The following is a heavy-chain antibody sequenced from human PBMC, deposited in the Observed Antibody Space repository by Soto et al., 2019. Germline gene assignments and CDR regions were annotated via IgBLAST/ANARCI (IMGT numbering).Heavy chain of an antibody. V-gene: IGHV3-21*01. J-gene: IGHJ6*03. Sequence: GGSLRLSCAASGFTFSSYSMNWVRQAPGKGLEWVSSISSSSSYIYYADSVKGRFTISRDNAKNSLYLQMNSLRAEDTAVYYCARDPGYYDILTGYYSYYYMDVWGKGTTVTVSS. CDR1: GFTFSSYS. CDR3: ARDPGYYDILTGYYSYYYMDV. D-gene: IGHD3-9*01. CDR2: ISSSSSYI.